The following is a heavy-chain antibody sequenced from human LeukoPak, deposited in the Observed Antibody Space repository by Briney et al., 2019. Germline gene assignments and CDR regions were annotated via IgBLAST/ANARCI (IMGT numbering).Heavy chain of an antibody. D-gene: IGHD2-2*01. Sequence: GGSLRLSCAASGFTFSSYEMNWVRQAPGEGLEWISYISSSSNIIYYADSVKGRFTISRDNAKNSLYLQMNSLRAEDTAAYYCAALYCSSTSCFEDYWGQGTLVTVSS. CDR3: AALYCSSTSCFEDY. J-gene: IGHJ4*02. CDR1: GFTFSSYE. CDR2: ISSSSNII. V-gene: IGHV3-48*03.